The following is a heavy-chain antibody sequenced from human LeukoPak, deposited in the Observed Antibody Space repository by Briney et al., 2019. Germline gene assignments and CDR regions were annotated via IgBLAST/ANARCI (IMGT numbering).Heavy chain of an antibody. V-gene: IGHV3-49*04. D-gene: IGHD2/OR15-2a*01. J-gene: IGHJ4*02. CDR3: ARGQTVTGAKYYFDF. CDR2: TRSRIYGRAP. Sequence: GGSLRLSCLASGFPFRDYGLGWVRQAPGMGLEWVSFTRSRIYGRAPEYAASVRDRFFVSRDDSEGVAYLQMNNLKSEDTGVYYCARGQTVTGAKYYFDFWSPGTLVTVSS. CDR1: GFPFRDYG.